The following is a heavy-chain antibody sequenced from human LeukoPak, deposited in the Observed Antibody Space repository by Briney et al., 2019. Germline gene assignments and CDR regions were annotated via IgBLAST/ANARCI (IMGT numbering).Heavy chain of an antibody. V-gene: IGHV4-4*09. D-gene: IGHD4-11*01. Sequence: SETLSLTCTVSGGSISSYYWSWIRQPPGKGLEWIGYIYTSGSTNYNPSLKSRVTISVDTSKNQFSLKLSSVTAADTAVYYCARRGDYHSHDAFDIWGQGTMVTVSS. J-gene: IGHJ3*02. CDR2: IYTSGST. CDR1: GGSISSYY. CDR3: ARRGDYHSHDAFDI.